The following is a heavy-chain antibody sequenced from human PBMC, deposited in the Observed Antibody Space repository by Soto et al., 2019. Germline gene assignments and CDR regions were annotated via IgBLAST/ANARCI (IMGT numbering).Heavy chain of an antibody. J-gene: IGHJ4*02. Sequence: PGGSLRLSCAASGFTFSSYAMSWVRQAPGKGLEWVSAISGSCGSTYYADSVKGRFTISRDNSKNTLYLQMNSLRADDTAVYYCAKVDYMYAGYFDYWGQGTLVTVSS. CDR2: ISGSCGST. CDR1: GFTFSSYA. D-gene: IGHD2-2*02. V-gene: IGHV3-23*01. CDR3: AKVDYMYAGYFDY.